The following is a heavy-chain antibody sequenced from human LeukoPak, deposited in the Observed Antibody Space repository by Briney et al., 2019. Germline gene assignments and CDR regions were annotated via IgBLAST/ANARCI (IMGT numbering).Heavy chain of an antibody. Sequence: ASVKVSCKASGYTFTSYDIHWVRQATGQGLEWMGWMNPNSGNTDYAQKFQGRVTMTRDTSISTAYMELSSLRSEDTAVYYCARKITYYYGSGSYYRGNAFDIWGQGTMVTVSS. D-gene: IGHD3-10*01. J-gene: IGHJ3*02. CDR3: ARKITYYYGSGSYYRGNAFDI. CDR2: MNPNSGNT. V-gene: IGHV1-8*01. CDR1: GYTFTSYD.